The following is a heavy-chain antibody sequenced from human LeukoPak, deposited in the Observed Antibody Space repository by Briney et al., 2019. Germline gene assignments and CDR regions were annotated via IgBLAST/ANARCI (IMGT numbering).Heavy chain of an antibody. J-gene: IGHJ2*01. Sequence: PSETLSVTCSVSGDSIRSFYWSWIRQVPGKGLEWIGYIYYRGSTNSNPSLQSRVTISGDTSKNQLSLRLSSVTAADTAVYYCARRAVVVLSPEWYFDLWGRGTPVAVSS. CDR1: GDSIRSFY. V-gene: IGHV4-59*08. CDR3: ARRAVVVLSPEWYFDL. CDR2: IYYRGST. D-gene: IGHD2-15*01.